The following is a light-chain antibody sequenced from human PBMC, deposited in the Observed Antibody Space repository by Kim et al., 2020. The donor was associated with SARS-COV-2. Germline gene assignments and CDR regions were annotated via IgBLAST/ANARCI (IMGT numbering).Light chain of an antibody. Sequence: EIVLTQSPGTLSLSPGERATLSCRASQSVSSNYLAWYQQKPGQAPRLLIYGASSRATDIPDRFSGSGSGTDFTLTISRLEPADFAVYYCQQYGGSPHYTFGQGTKLEI. V-gene: IGKV3-20*01. CDR2: GAS. J-gene: IGKJ2*01. CDR3: QQYGGSPHYT. CDR1: QSVSSNY.